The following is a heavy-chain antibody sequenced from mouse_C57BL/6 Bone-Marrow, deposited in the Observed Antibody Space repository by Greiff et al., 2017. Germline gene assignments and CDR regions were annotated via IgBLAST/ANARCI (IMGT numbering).Heavy chain of an antibody. J-gene: IGHJ3*01. CDR1: GFTFSSYG. V-gene: IGHV5-6*01. CDR3: ARPLGAWFAY. Sequence: EVKLMESGGDLVKPGGSLKLSCAASGFTFSSYGMSWVRQTPDKRLEWVATISSGGSYTYYPDSVKGRFTISRDNAKNTLYLQMSSLTSEDTAMYYCARPLGAWFAYWGQGTLVTVSA. CDR2: ISSGGSYT.